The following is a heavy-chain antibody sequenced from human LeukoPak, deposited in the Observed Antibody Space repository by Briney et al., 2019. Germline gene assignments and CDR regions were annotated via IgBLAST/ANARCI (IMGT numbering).Heavy chain of an antibody. Sequence: PGGSLRLSCTASGFTVSSNYMSWVRQAPGKGLEWVSVIYSGGSTYYADSVKGRFTISRDNAKNTLYLQMNSLRAEDTAVYYCARELVVAGTGYFDYWGQETLVTVSS. CDR1: GFTVSSNY. V-gene: IGHV3-66*01. D-gene: IGHD6-19*01. CDR2: IYSGGST. J-gene: IGHJ4*02. CDR3: ARELVVAGTGYFDY.